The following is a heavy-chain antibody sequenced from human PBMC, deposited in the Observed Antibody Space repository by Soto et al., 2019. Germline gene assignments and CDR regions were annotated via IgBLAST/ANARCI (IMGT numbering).Heavy chain of an antibody. V-gene: IGHV3-33*01. CDR2: IWYDGSNK. CDR3: ARGAALLDTMIVHYYFDY. CDR1: GFTFSSYG. D-gene: IGHD3-22*01. J-gene: IGHJ4*02. Sequence: HPGGSLRLSCAASGFTFSSYGMHWVRQAPGKGLEWVAVIWYDGSNKYYADSVKGRFTISRDNSKNTLYLQMNSLRAEDTAVYYCARGAALLDTMIVHYYFDYWGQGTLVTVSS.